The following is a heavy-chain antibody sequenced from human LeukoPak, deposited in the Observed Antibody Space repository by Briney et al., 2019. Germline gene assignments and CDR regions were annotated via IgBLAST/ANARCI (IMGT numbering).Heavy chain of an antibody. CDR3: AKAGIRGGSRVGHFDY. V-gene: IGHV3-43*02. D-gene: IGHD3-10*01. CDR2: ISGDGGST. CDR1: GFTFDDYA. J-gene: IGHJ4*02. Sequence: GGSLRLSCAASGFTFDDYAMHWVRQARGKGLEWVSLISGDGGSTYYADSVKGRFTISRDNSKNSLYLQMNSLRTEDTALYYCAKAGIRGGSRVGHFDYWGQGTLVTVSS.